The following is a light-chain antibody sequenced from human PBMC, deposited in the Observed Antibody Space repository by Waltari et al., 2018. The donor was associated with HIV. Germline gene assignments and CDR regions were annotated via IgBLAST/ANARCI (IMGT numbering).Light chain of an antibody. CDR3: QQYNNWPRT. J-gene: IGKJ1*01. CDR1: QSVSSN. V-gene: IGKV3-15*01. Sequence: EIVMTQSPATLSVSPGERATLSCRASQSVSSNLAWYQQKPGQSPRLLLYGASTRATGIPARFGGSGSGTEFTLTISSLQSEDFVLYYCQQYNNWPRTFGQGTKVEIK. CDR2: GAS.